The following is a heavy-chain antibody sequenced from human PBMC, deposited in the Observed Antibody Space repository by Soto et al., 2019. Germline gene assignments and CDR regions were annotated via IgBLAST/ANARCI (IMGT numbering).Heavy chain of an antibody. CDR2: IKQDGSEK. CDR3: ARDLRMTSVTMLGY. J-gene: IGHJ4*02. Sequence: GGSLRLSCAASGFTFSSYWMSWVRQAPGKGLEWVANIKQDGSEKYYVDSVKGRFTISRDNAKNSLFLQMNSLRAEDTAIYYCARDLRMTSVTMLGYWGQGTLVTVSS. CDR1: GFTFSSYW. D-gene: IGHD4-17*01. V-gene: IGHV3-7*01.